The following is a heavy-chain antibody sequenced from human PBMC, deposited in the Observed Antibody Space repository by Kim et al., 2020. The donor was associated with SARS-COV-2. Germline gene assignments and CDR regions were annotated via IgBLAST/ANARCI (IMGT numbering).Heavy chain of an antibody. CDR1: GGTFSSYA. Sequence: SVKVSCKASGGTFSSYAISWVRQAPGQGLEWMGRIIPILGIANYAQKFQGRVTITADKSTSTAYMELSSLRSEDTAVYYCASGQVDILTGYLPYYFDYWGQGTLVTVSS. CDR2: IIPILGIA. J-gene: IGHJ4*02. V-gene: IGHV1-69*04. D-gene: IGHD3-9*01. CDR3: ASGQVDILTGYLPYYFDY.